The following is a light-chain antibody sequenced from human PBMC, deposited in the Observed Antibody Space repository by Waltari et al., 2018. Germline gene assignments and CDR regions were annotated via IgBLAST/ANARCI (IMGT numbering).Light chain of an antibody. J-gene: IGLJ2*01. CDR1: SSDVGGYTY. V-gene: IGLV2-14*03. CDR2: DVS. CDR3: SSYTSSSTPYVV. Sequence: QSALTQPASVSGSPGQSITISCTGTSSDVGGYTYVSWSQQHPGKAPKLMIYDVSNRPSGVSNRFSGSKSGNTASLTISGLQAEDEADYYCSSYTSSSTPYVVFGGGTKLTVL.